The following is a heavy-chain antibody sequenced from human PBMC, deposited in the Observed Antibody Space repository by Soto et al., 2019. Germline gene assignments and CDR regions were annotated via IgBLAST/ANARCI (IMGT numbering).Heavy chain of an antibody. V-gene: IGHV1-69*06. J-gene: IGHJ6*01. CDR2: IIPIFGTP. CDR1: GDTFTKYA. CDR3: AVEVLGKLVPSVYYESARDG. Sequence: QVQVVHSGAELKNPGSSVKVSCKASGDTFTKYAFSWGRQAPGQGLEWLGGIIPIFGTPAYAKKFQGRVVLIADKATSTVYMELSSLRAEETAVYYCAVEVLGKLVPSVYYESARDGWGQGTKVTLS. D-gene: IGHD6-6*01.